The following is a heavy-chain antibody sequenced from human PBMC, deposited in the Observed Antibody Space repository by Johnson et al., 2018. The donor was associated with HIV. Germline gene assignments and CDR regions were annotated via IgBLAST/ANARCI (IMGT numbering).Heavy chain of an antibody. J-gene: IGHJ3*01. Sequence: QVQLVESGGGVVQPGRSLRLSCAASGFTFSSYGMHWVRQAPGKGLEWVAVIWYYGSSKFYADSVKGRFTISRDNSKNTLYLQMNSLRAEDTTGYYCAKLPGGNSWFVDALAVWGQGTMVTVSS. CDR1: GFTFSSYG. V-gene: IGHV3-33*06. D-gene: IGHD4-23*01. CDR3: AKLPGGNSWFVDALAV. CDR2: IWYYGSSK.